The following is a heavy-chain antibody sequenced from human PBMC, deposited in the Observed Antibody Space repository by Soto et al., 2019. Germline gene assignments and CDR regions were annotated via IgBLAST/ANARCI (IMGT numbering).Heavy chain of an antibody. V-gene: IGHV4-59*01. CDR3: ARRTTRAFDI. CDR1: GGSISSYY. Sequence: SETLSLTCTVSGGSISSYYWSWIRQPPGKGLEWIGYIYYSGSTNYNPSLKSRVTISVDTSKNQFSLKLSSVTAADTAVYYCARRTTRAFDIWGQGTMVTVSS. CDR2: IYYSGST. J-gene: IGHJ3*02. D-gene: IGHD2-2*01.